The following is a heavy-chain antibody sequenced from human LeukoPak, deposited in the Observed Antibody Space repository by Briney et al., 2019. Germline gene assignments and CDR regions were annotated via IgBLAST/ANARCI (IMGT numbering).Heavy chain of an antibody. D-gene: IGHD3-10*01. CDR2: IYTSGST. J-gene: IGHJ5*02. CDR3: ARAIITMVRGVSAPNWFDP. V-gene: IGHV4-61*02. Sequence: SQTLSLTCTVSGGSISSGSYYWSWIRQPAGKGLEWIGRIYTSGSTNYNPSFKSRVTISVDTSKNQFSLKLSSVTAADTAVYYCARAIITMVRGVSAPNWFDPWGQGTLVTVSS. CDR1: GGSISSGSYY.